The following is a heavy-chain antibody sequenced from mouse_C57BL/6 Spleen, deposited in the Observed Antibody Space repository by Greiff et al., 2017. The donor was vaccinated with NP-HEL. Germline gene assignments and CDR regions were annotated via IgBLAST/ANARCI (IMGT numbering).Heavy chain of an antibody. Sequence: EVKLKESGPGLVKPSQSLSLTCSVTGYSITSGYYWSWIRQFPGNKLEWMGYISYDGSNNYNPSLKNRISITRDTSKNQFFLKLNSVTTEDTATYYCARDYYGSSYGFAYWGQGTLVTVSA. CDR1: GYSITSGYY. D-gene: IGHD1-1*01. J-gene: IGHJ3*01. V-gene: IGHV3-6*01. CDR2: ISYDGSN. CDR3: ARDYYGSSYGFAY.